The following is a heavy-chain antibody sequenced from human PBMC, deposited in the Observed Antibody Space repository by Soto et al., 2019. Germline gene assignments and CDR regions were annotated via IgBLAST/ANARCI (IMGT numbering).Heavy chain of an antibody. V-gene: IGHV4-39*01. CDR1: GGSISSSSYH. J-gene: IGHJ4*02. D-gene: IGHD6-19*01. CDR2: VYYSGST. CDR3: VRRRIAVAGNDPYFDY. Sequence: QLQLQESGPGLVKTSEPLSLTCTVSGGSISSSSYHWGWLRQPPGKGLEWIGSVYYSGSTYYNRSPKSLGTISVDSSKNQFCLKLSSVTAAHTAVYYWVRRRIAVAGNDPYFDYWGQGTLVTVSS.